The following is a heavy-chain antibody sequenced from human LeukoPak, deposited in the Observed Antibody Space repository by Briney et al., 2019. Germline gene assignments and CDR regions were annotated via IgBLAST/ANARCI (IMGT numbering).Heavy chain of an antibody. V-gene: IGHV4-59*08. D-gene: IGHD3-10*01. CDR1: GGSISTYY. CDR2: IYYSGST. Sequence: SETLSLTCTVSGGSISTYYWNWIRQPPGKGLEWIGYIYYSGSTNYNPSLKSRVTILVDTSKNQFSLRLSSVTAADTAVYYCARQEYGSGRYSGMDVWGQGTTVTVSS. CDR3: ARQEYGSGRYSGMDV. J-gene: IGHJ6*02.